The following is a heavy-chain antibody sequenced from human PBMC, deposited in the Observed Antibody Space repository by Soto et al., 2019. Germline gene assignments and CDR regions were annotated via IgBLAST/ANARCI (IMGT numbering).Heavy chain of an antibody. CDR2: IYYSGST. Sequence: QVQLQESGPGLVKPSQTLSLTCSVSGGSISSGGYYWSWIRQHPGKGLEWIGYIYYSGSTYYNPSLKIRVTISVDTSKNQFSLKLSSVTAADTAVYYCASGLPGYSYGFDIDYWGQGTLVTVSS. D-gene: IGHD5-18*01. CDR3: ASGLPGYSYGFDIDY. CDR1: GGSISSGGYY. V-gene: IGHV4-31*03. J-gene: IGHJ4*02.